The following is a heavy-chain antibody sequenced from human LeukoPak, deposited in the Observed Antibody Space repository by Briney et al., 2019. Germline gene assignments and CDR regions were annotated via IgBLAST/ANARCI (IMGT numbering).Heavy chain of an antibody. CDR1: GYTFTSYG. Sequence: SVKVSCKASGYTFTSYGISWVRQAPGRGLEWMGGIIPIFGTANYAQKFQGRVTITADESTSTAYMELSSLRSEDTAVYYCASQEYGSGSHWGQGTLVTVSS. J-gene: IGHJ4*02. CDR2: IIPIFGTA. CDR3: ASQEYGSGSH. V-gene: IGHV1-69*13. D-gene: IGHD3-10*01.